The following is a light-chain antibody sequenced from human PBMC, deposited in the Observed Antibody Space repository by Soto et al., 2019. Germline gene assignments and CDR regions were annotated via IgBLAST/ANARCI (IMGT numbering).Light chain of an antibody. CDR1: QSVSNNY. Sequence: EIVLTQSPGTLSLSPGERATLSCRASQSVSNNYLAWYQQKPGQAPRLLIYGAYNRATGMPDRFSGSGSGTDFTLTISRLEPEDFAVYYCQQYGSLWTFGQGTKVDIK. J-gene: IGKJ1*01. CDR2: GAY. CDR3: QQYGSLWT. V-gene: IGKV3-20*01.